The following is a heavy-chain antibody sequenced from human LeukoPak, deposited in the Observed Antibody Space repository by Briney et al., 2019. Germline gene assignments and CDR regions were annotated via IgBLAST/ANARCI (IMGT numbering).Heavy chain of an antibody. CDR3: ARGDIVVVPAAGPKYYFDY. J-gene: IGHJ4*02. CDR1: GFTFDDYG. D-gene: IGHD2-2*01. Sequence: GGSLRLSCAASGFTFDDYGMSWVRQAPGKGLEWVSGINWNGGSTGYADSVKGQFTISRDNAKNSLYLQMNSLRAEDTALYYCARGDIVVVPAAGPKYYFDYWGQGTLVTVSS. V-gene: IGHV3-20*04. CDR2: INWNGGST.